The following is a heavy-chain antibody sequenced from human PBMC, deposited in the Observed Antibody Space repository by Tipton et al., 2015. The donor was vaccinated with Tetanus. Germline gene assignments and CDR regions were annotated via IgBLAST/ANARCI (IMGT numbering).Heavy chain of an antibody. D-gene: IGHD2/OR15-2a*01. CDR2: IYQTGTT. V-gene: IGHV4-34*01. CDR3: ARAAGFLGLTHDF. Sequence: TLSLTCAVYGASFSDYYWSWIRQPPGKDLEWIGYIYQTGTTYYNPSLKGRVTISMDRSNTQFSLRLDSLTAADTAVYYCARAAGFLGLTHDFWGRGTLVSVSS. J-gene: IGHJ4*02. CDR1: GASFSDYY.